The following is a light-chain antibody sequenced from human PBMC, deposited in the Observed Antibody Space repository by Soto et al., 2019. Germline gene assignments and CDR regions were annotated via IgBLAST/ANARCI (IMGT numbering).Light chain of an antibody. Sequence: QSVLTQPPSASGTPGQTVTISCSGSSSNIGSNTVSWYQQLPGAAPTLLIYNDNERPSGVPDRFSGSKSGTSASLAISGLQSEDEADYYCSSYAGTYSVVFGGGTKLTVL. CDR2: NDN. CDR3: SSYAGTYSVV. V-gene: IGLV1-44*01. CDR1: SSNIGSNT. J-gene: IGLJ2*01.